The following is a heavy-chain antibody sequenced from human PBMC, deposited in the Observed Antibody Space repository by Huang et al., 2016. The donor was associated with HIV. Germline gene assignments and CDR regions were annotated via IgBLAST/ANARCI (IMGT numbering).Heavy chain of an antibody. CDR1: GFKLSGFG. CDR2: ISDDGRSQ. V-gene: IGHV3-30*18. CDR3: AKESRWFSDFDH. D-gene: IGHD2-15*01. Sequence: QVHLVESGGGVVQPGGSLRLSCAASGFKLSGFGMHWVRQAPGKGLWGVAVISDDGRSQFYTDSVKGRFTISRDNSDNTLSLQMKGLRPDDTAVYYCAKESRWFSDFDHWGQGVLVSVSS. J-gene: IGHJ4*02.